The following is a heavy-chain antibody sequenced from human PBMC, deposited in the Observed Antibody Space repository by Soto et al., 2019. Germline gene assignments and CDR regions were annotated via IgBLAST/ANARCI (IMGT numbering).Heavy chain of an antibody. CDR3: AKGGPYPGYRSSWYYFDY. CDR1: GFTFSSYT. CDR2: ISGSGGST. D-gene: IGHD6-13*01. V-gene: IGHV3-23*01. J-gene: IGHJ4*02. Sequence: GGSLRLSCAASGFTFSSYTMSWVRQAPGKGLEWVSAISGSGGSTYYADSVKGRFTISRDNSKNTLYLQMNSLRAEDTAVYYCAKGGPYPGYRSSWYYFDYWGQGTLVTVSS.